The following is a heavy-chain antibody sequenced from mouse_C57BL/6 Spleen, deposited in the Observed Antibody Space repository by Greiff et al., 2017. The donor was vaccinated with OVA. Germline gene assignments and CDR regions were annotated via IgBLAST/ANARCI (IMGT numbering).Heavy chain of an antibody. V-gene: IGHV1-53*01. Sequence: QVQLQQPGTELVKPGASVKLSCKASGYTFPSYWMHWVKQRPGQGLEWIGNINPSNGGTNYNEKFKSKATLTVDKSSSTAYMQLSSLTSEDSAVYYCAREEITTVVRYFDVWGTGTTVTVSS. CDR3: AREEITTVVRYFDV. CDR2: INPSNGGT. J-gene: IGHJ1*03. D-gene: IGHD1-1*01. CDR1: GYTFPSYW.